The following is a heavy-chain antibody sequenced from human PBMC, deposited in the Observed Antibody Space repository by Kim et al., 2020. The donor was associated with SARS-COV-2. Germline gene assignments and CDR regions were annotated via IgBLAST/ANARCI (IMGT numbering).Heavy chain of an antibody. D-gene: IGHD1-26*01. CDR1: GYSFTSYW. V-gene: IGHV5-51*01. Sequence: GESLKISCKGSGYSFTSYWIGWVRQMPGKGLEWMGIIYPGDSDTRYSPSFQGQVTISADKSISTAYLQWSSLKASDTAMYYCVRGGSYYVDWADAFDIWGQGTMVTVSS. J-gene: IGHJ3*02. CDR2: IYPGDSDT. CDR3: VRGGSYYVDWADAFDI.